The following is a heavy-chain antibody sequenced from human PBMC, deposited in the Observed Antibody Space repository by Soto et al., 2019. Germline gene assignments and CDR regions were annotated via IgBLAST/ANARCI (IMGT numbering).Heavy chain of an antibody. D-gene: IGHD5-18*01. CDR1: GGSISSYY. CDR2: IYYSGST. J-gene: IGHJ5*02. CDR3: ARGVDTAMVTPWFDP. Sequence: SETLSLACTVSGGSISSYYWSWIRQPPGKGLEWIGYIYYSGSTNYNPSLKSRVTISVDTSKNQFSLKLSSVTAADTAVYYCARGVDTAMVTPWFDPWGQGTLVTVSS. V-gene: IGHV4-59*01.